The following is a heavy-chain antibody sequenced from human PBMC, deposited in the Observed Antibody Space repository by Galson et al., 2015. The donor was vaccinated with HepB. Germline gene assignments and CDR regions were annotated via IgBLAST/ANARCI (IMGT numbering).Heavy chain of an antibody. J-gene: IGHJ5*02. Sequence: SLRLSCAASGFTFNNFAMSWVRQAPGKGLEWVSTIIGSGFNTFYADSVKGRFAISRDNSKTTRFLQLNSLRSDDTAVYYCAKASGYCSASTCYFLNHWGQGTLVTVSP. V-gene: IGHV3-23*01. CDR1: GFTFNNFA. CDR3: AKASGYCSASTCYFLNH. D-gene: IGHD2-15*01. CDR2: IIGSGFNT.